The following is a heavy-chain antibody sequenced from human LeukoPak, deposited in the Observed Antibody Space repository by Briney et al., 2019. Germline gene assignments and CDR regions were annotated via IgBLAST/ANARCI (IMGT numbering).Heavy chain of an antibody. J-gene: IGHJ4*02. V-gene: IGHV3-23*01. Sequence: PGGSLRLSCVASGFTFGSYSMNWVRQAPGKGLEWVSAISGSGRSTYYADSVKGRFTVSRDNSKNTLYLQMNSPRAEDTAVYYCAKEEDIVVVIAASAGFDWWGQGTLVTVSS. CDR1: GFTFGSYS. CDR3: AKEEDIVVVIAASAGFDW. CDR2: ISGSGRST. D-gene: IGHD2-15*01.